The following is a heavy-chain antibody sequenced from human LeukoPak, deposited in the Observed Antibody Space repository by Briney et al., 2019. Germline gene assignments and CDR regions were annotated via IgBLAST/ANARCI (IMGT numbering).Heavy chain of an antibody. V-gene: IGHV3-53*01. J-gene: IGHJ4*02. Sequence: PGGSLRLSCAASGFTVSSNYMSWVRQAPGKGLEWVSVIYSGGYTCYADSVKGRFTISRDNSKNTLYLQMNSLRAEDTAMYYCARRDYFGSGSFYFDYWGQGTLVTVSS. CDR1: GFTVSSNY. CDR3: ARRDYFGSGSFYFDY. D-gene: IGHD3-10*01. CDR2: IYSGGYT.